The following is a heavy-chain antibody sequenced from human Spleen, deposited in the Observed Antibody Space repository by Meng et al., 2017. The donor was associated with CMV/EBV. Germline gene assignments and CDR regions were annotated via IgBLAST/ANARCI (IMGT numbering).Heavy chain of an antibody. CDR3: TRGGGYAKYYFDY. CDR2: IYSGGST. CDR1: GFTVSSYY. J-gene: IGHJ4*02. V-gene: IGHV3-53*01. Sequence: AASGFTVSSYYMSWVRQAPGKGLEWVSVIYSGGSTYYADSVKGRFTISRDNSKNTLYLQMNSLRAEDTAVYYCTRGGGYAKYYFDYWGQGALVTVSS. D-gene: IGHD5-12*01.